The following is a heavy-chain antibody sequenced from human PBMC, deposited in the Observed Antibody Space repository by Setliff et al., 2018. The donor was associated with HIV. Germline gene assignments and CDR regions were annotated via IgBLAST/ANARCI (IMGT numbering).Heavy chain of an antibody. CDR3: ARQPSGFLNPKDSFDF. CDR1: GYNFANYW. J-gene: IGHJ3*01. CDR2: IYPGDSDT. Sequence: GESLKISCKASGYNFANYWIGWVRQRPGKGLEWMGIIYPGDSDTKYSPSFQGQVSISADKSTSTAFLQLISLKASDTATYYCARQPSGFLNPKDSFDFWGQGTRVTVSS. V-gene: IGHV5-51*01.